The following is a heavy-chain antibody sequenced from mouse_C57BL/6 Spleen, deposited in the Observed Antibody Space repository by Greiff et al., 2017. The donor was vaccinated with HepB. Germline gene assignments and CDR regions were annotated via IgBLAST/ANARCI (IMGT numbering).Heavy chain of an antibody. D-gene: IGHD2-3*01. CDR2: IYPGDGDT. Sequence: VQVVESGAELVKPGASVKISCKASGYAFSSYWMNWVKQRPGKGLEWIGQIYPGDGDTNYNGKFKGKATLTADKSSSTAYMQLSSLTSEDSAVYFCARWLLPYAMDYWGQGTSVTVSS. J-gene: IGHJ4*01. CDR1: GYAFSSYW. V-gene: IGHV1-80*01. CDR3: ARWLLPYAMDY.